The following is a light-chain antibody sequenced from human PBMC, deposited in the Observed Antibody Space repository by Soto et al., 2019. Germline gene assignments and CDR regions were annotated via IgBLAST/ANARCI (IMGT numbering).Light chain of an antibody. CDR3: QQRSNWPPVT. Sequence: EVVLTQSPAILSLSPRERATLSCRASQSVKSSLAWYQQKPGQPPRLLIYDASHRATGIPARFSGSGSGTDFTLTISSLEPEDVAVYFCQQRSNWPPVTFGGGTEV. V-gene: IGKV3-11*01. CDR2: DAS. J-gene: IGKJ4*01. CDR1: QSVKSS.